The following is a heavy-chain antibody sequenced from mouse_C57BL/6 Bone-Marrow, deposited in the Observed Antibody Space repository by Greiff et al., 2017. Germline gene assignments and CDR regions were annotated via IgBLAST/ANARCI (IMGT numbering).Heavy chain of an antibody. CDR2: IDPENGDT. D-gene: IGHD2-4*01. CDR1: GFNIKDDY. CDR3: TGYYDYENAMDY. V-gene: IGHV14-4*01. Sequence: EVQVVESGAELVRPGASVKLSCTASGFNIKDDYMHWVKQRPEQGLEWIGWIDPENGDTEYASKFQGKATITADTSSNTAYLQLSSLTSEDTAVYYCTGYYDYENAMDYWGQGTSVTVSS. J-gene: IGHJ4*01.